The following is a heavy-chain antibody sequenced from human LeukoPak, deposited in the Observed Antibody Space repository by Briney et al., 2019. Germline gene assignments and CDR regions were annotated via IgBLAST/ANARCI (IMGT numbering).Heavy chain of an antibody. CDR2: IYYSGST. Sequence: SETLSLTCTVSGISISSGGYYWSWIRQHPGKGLEWIGYIYYSGSTYYNPSLKSRVTISVDTSKSQFSLKLSSVTAADTAVYYCARTYLPYGMDVWGQGTTVTVSS. V-gene: IGHV4-31*03. CDR1: GISISSGGYY. CDR3: ARTYLPYGMDV. D-gene: IGHD2-2*02. J-gene: IGHJ6*02.